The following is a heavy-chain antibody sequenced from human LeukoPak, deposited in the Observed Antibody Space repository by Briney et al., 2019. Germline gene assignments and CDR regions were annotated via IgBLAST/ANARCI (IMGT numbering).Heavy chain of an antibody. V-gene: IGHV3-23*01. CDR2: ISGSGGST. Sequence: GGSLRPSCAASGFTFSSYAMSWVRQAPGKGLEWVSAISGSGGSTYYADSVKGRFTISRDNSKNTLYLQMNSLRAEDTAVYYCANLYSSGYADYWGQGTLVTVSS. J-gene: IGHJ4*02. CDR1: GFTFSSYA. D-gene: IGHD6-19*01. CDR3: ANLYSSGYADY.